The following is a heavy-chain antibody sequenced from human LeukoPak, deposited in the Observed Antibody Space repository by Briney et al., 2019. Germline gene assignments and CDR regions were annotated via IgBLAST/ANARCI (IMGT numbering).Heavy chain of an antibody. J-gene: IGHJ3*02. CDR3: VRHVARAFDI. V-gene: IGHV4-34*01. CDR1: GGSFSDYY. CDR2: INHSGST. Sequence: PSETLSLTCAVYGGSFSDYYWSWVRQPPGKGLEWIGEINHSGSTKYNPSLKSRVTISIDTSKNQLSLKLSSVTAADTAVYSCVRHVARAFDIWGQGTKVTVSS.